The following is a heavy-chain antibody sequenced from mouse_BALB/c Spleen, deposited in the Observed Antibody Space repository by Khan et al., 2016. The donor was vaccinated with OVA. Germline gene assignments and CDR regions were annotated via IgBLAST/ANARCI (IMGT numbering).Heavy chain of an antibody. CDR3: ARDGSRYNYAMDY. V-gene: IGHV3-2*02. Sequence: EVKLLESGPGLVKPSHSLSLTCTVTGYSITSDYAWNWIRQFPGNKLEWMGYINYSGSANYNPALKSRISITRDTSKNQFFLQLNSVTTADSATYYCARDGSRYNYAMDYWGQGTSVTVSS. CDR1: GYSITSDYA. CDR2: INYSGSA. J-gene: IGHJ4*01. D-gene: IGHD2-3*01.